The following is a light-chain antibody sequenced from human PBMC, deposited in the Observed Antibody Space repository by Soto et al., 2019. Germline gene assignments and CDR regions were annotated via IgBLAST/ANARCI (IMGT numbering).Light chain of an antibody. CDR3: QQRNNWPWT. CDR1: QSVSSSY. V-gene: IGKV3D-20*02. CDR2: DAS. Sequence: EIVLTQSPGTLSLSPGERATLSCRASQSVSSSYLVWYQQKPGQAPRLLIYDASNRATGIPARFSGSGSGTDFTLTISSLEPEDFAVYYCQQRNNWPWTFGQGTKVDIK. J-gene: IGKJ1*01.